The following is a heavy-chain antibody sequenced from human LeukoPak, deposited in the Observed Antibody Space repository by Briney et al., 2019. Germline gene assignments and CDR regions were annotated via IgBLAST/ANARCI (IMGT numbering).Heavy chain of an antibody. D-gene: IGHD4-17*01. J-gene: IGHJ4*02. CDR3: AKGKSVHGDYLYYFDY. CDR2: ISGSGGST. CDR1: GFTFSSYA. Sequence: GGSLRLSCAASGFTFSSYAMSWVRQAPGKGLEWVSAISGSGGSTYYADSVKGRFTISRDNAKNSLNLQMNSLRAEDTAVYYCAKGKSVHGDYLYYFDYWGQGTLVTVSS. V-gene: IGHV3-23*01.